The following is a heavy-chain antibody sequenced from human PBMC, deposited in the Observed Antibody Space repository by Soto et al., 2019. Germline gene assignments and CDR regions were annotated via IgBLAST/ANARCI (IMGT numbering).Heavy chain of an antibody. D-gene: IGHD3-3*01. CDR3: ARSFYYDFWSGYFY. CDR1: GFTFSSYG. J-gene: IGHJ4*02. CDR2: IWYDGSNK. Sequence: GGSLRLSCAASGFTFSSYGMHWVRQAPGKGLEWVAVIWYDGSNKYYADSVKGRFTISRDNSKNTLYLQMNSLRAEDTAVYYCARSFYYDFWSGYFYWGQGTLVTVSS. V-gene: IGHV3-33*01.